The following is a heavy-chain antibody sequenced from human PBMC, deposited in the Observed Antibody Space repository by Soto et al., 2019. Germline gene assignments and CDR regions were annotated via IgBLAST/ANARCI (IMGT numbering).Heavy chain of an antibody. CDR1: GFTFSSYA. CDR2: ISGSGGST. D-gene: IGHD4-17*01. CDR3: TGRADYGDYVDFDY. J-gene: IGHJ4*02. V-gene: IGHV3-23*01. Sequence: PGGSLRLSCAASGFTFSSYAMSWVRQAPGKGLEWVSAISGSGGSTCYADSVKGRFTISRDNSKNTLYLQMNSLRAEDTAVYYCTGRADYGDYVDFDYWGQGTLVTVSS.